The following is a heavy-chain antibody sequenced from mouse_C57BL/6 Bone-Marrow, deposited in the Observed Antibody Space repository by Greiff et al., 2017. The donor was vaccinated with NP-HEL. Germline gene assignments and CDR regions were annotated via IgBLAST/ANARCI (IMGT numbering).Heavy chain of an antibody. CDR2: IWSGGST. J-gene: IGHJ3*01. Sequence: VMLVESGPGLVQPSQSLSITCTVSGFSLTSYGVHWVRQSPGKGLEWLGVIWSGGSTDYNAAFISRLSISKDNSKSQVFFKMNSLQADDTAIYYCARKGDWDDWFAYWGQGTLVTVSA. CDR3: ARKGDWDDWFAY. CDR1: GFSLTSYG. V-gene: IGHV2-2*01. D-gene: IGHD4-1*01.